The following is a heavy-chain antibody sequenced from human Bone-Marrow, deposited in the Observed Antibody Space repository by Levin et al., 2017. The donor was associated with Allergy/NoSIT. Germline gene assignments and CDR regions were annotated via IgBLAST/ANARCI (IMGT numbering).Heavy chain of an antibody. D-gene: IGHD1-1*01. CDR2: VFHSGNT. CDR3: ARDLGIMEGFFDL. Sequence: LSCNVSGGSFNDYYWGWLRQPPGKGLEWIGSVFHSGNTNSNPSLKSRVTISVDTSKNQFSLKLTSVTAADTAVYYCARDLGIMEGFFDLWGRGTLVTVSS. CDR1: GGSFNDYY. J-gene: IGHJ2*01. V-gene: IGHV4-59*01.